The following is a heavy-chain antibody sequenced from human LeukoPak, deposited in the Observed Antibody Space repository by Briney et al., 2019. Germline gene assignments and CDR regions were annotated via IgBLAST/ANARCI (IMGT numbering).Heavy chain of an antibody. Sequence: GGSLRLSCVASGFTFNSYWMSWVRQVPGKGLEWVANIKQDESEKNYVDSVKGRFTISRDNAKSLVYLQMNSLRAEDTAVYYCARAGGSSWADYWGQGTLVTVSS. CDR2: IKQDESEK. J-gene: IGHJ4*02. CDR1: GFTFNSYW. CDR3: ARAGGSSWADY. V-gene: IGHV3-7*01. D-gene: IGHD6-13*01.